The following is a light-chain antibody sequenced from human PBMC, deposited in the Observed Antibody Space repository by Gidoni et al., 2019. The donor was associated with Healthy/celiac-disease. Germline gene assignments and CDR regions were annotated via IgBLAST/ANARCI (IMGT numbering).Light chain of an antibody. CDR3: QQYGSSPPIT. J-gene: IGKJ5*01. Sequence: EIVLTQSPGTLSWSPGERATLSCRASQSVSSSYLAWYQQKPGQAPRLLIYGASSRATGIPDRFRGSGSGTDFTLTISRLEPEDFAVYYCQQYGSSPPITFGQGTRLEIK. V-gene: IGKV3-20*01. CDR1: QSVSSSY. CDR2: GAS.